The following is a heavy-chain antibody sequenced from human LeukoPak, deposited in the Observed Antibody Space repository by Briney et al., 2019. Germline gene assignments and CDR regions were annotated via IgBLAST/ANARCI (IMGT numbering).Heavy chain of an antibody. Sequence: GGSLRLSCAASGFTFNKFAMSWVRQAPGKGLEWVSGIIENGGETYYADSVRGRFTISRDNSKNTLYLQMNSLRAEDTAVYYCARDLNREDFDYWGQGTLVVVSS. V-gene: IGHV3-23*01. CDR2: IIENGGET. J-gene: IGHJ4*02. CDR3: ARDLNREDFDY. CDR1: GFTFNKFA. D-gene: IGHD1-14*01.